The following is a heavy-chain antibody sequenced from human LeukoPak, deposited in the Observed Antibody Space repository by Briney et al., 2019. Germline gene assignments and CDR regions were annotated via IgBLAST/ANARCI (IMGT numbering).Heavy chain of an antibody. D-gene: IGHD5-18*01. CDR3: ARTTQIQLWSYYYMDV. V-gene: IGHV3-48*04. J-gene: IGHJ6*03. Sequence: GSLRLSCAASEFTFSTYSMNWVRQAPGKGLEWVSYISSTGSTIYYADSVKGRFTISRDNAKNSLYLQMNSLRAEDTALYYCARTTQIQLWSYYYMDVWGKGTTVTVSS. CDR2: ISSTGSTI. CDR1: EFTFSTYS.